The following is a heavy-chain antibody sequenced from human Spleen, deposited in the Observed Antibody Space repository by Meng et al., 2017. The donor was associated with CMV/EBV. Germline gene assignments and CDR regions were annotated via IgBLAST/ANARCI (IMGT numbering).Heavy chain of an antibody. V-gene: IGHV4-61*08. CDR3: ARDHGSSTNYYDSSGYIDAFDI. Sequence: GSLRLSCTVSGDSVSSGAYYWSWIRQPPGKRLEWIGYIYYSGSTNYSPSLRSRVTISSDTSKNQFSLKLISVTAADTAVYYCARDHGSSTNYYDSSGYIDAFDIWGQGTMVTVS. CDR1: GDSVSSGAYY. D-gene: IGHD3-22*01. CDR2: IYYSGST. J-gene: IGHJ3*02.